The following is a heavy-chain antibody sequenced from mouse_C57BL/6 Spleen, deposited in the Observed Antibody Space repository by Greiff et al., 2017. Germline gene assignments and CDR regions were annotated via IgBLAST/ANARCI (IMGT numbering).Heavy chain of an antibody. D-gene: IGHD1-1*01. CDR2: IYWDDDK. J-gene: IGHJ1*03. Sequence: QVTLKESGPGILQSSQTLSLTCSFSGFSLSTSGMGVSWIRQPSGKGLEWLAPIYWDDDKRSNPSLKSRLTISKDTSRNQVFLKITSVDTADTATYYCARRSTTVVANWYFDVWCTGTTVTVSS. CDR3: ARRSTTVVANWYFDV. V-gene: IGHV8-12*01. CDR1: GFSLSTSGMG.